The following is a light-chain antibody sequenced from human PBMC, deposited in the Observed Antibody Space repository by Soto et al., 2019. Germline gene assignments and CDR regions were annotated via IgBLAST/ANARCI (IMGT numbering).Light chain of an antibody. V-gene: IGKV1-8*01. CDR3: LQDYNYPRT. CDR2: AAS. J-gene: IGKJ1*01. CDR1: HGISSY. Sequence: AIRMTQSPSSLSASTGDRVTITCRASHGISSYLAWYQQKPGKAPKLLIYAASTLQSGVPSRFSGSGSGTDFTLTISSLQPEDFATYYCLQDYNYPRTFGQGTKVDIK.